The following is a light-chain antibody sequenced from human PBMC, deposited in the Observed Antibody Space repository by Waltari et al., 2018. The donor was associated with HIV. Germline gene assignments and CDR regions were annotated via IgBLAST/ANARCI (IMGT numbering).Light chain of an antibody. CDR1: SGSIVSNP. J-gene: IGLJ2*01. CDR2: DDN. Sequence: FMLTQPHSVSASPGKTITISCTRSSGSIVSNPVQWYQQRPGGSPTTVIFDDNQRPSGVSDRSSGSIDTSSNSASLTIVGLRTEDEADYYCQSFDSDSQVFGGGTRLTVL. V-gene: IGLV6-57*01. CDR3: QSFDSDSQV.